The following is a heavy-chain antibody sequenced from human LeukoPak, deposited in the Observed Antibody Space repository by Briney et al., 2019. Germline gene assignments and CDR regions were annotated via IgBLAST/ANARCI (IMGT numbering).Heavy chain of an antibody. Sequence: ASVKVSCKASGYTFTGYYMHWVRQAPGQGLEWMGWINPNSCGTNYAQKFQGRVTMTRDTSISTAYMELSRLRSDDTAVYYCARDRGYCSSTSCPPRKNWFDPWGQGTLVTVSS. CDR3: ARDRGYCSSTSCPPRKNWFDP. D-gene: IGHD2-2*01. J-gene: IGHJ5*02. V-gene: IGHV1-2*02. CDR2: INPNSCGT. CDR1: GYTFTGYY.